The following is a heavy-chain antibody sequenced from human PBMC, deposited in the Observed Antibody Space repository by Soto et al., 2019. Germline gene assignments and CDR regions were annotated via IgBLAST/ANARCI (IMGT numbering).Heavy chain of an antibody. D-gene: IGHD5-12*01. CDR3: ARVVGRWLQFYGATIDY. Sequence: SETLSLTCAVYGGSFSGYYWSWIRQPPGKGLEWIGEINHSGSTNYNPSLKSRVTISVDTSKNQFSLKLSSVTAADTAVYYCARVVGRWLQFYGATIDYWGQGTLVTFSS. J-gene: IGHJ4*02. V-gene: IGHV4-34*01. CDR1: GGSFSGYY. CDR2: INHSGST.